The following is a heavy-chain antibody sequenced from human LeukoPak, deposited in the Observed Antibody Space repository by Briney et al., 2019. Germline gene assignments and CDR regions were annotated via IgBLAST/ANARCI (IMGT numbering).Heavy chain of an antibody. CDR3: ARHYSGWSQFDY. Sequence: SETLSLTCTVSGGSIRRYYWSWIRQPPGKGLEWIGYIYTSGSTNYNPSLKSRVTISVDTSKNQFSLKLNSVTAADTAVYYCARHYSGWSQFDYWGQGTLVTVSS. J-gene: IGHJ4*02. V-gene: IGHV4-4*09. CDR2: IYTSGST. D-gene: IGHD6-19*01. CDR1: GGSIRRYY.